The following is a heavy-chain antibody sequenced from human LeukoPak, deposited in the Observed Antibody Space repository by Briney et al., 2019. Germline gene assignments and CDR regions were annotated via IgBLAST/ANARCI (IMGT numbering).Heavy chain of an antibody. CDR1: GGTFSSYA. J-gene: IGHJ5*02. CDR2: IIPIFGTA. V-gene: IGHV1-69*13. D-gene: IGHD4-23*01. Sequence: ASVKVSCKASGGTFSSYAISWVRQAPGQGLEWMGGIIPIFGTANYAQKFQGRVTITADESTSTAYMELSSLRSEDTAVYYCAPGGSGNRWFDPWGQGTLVTVSS. CDR3: APGGSGNRWFDP.